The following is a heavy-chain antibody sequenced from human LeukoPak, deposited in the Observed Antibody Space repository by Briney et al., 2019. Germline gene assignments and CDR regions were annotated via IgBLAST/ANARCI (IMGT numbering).Heavy chain of an antibody. CDR2: ISSSSSYI. J-gene: IGHJ5*02. D-gene: IGHD2-15*01. CDR1: GFTFSSYS. CDR3: ARTKRPYCSGGSCYEWFDP. V-gene: IGHV3-21*01. Sequence: GGSLRLSCAASGFTFSSYSMNWVRQAPGKGLEWVSSISSSSSYIYYADSVKGRFTISRDNAKNSLYLQMNSLRAEDTAVYYCARTKRPYCSGGSCYEWFDPWGQGTLVTVSS.